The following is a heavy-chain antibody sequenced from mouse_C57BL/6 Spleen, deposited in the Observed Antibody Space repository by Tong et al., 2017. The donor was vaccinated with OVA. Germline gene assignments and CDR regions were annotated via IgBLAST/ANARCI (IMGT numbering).Heavy chain of an antibody. CDR1: GYTFTDYW. D-gene: IGHD2-14*01. CDR2: IDTSDSYT. V-gene: IGHV1-69*01. J-gene: IGHJ2*01. CDR3: TGGTTRGYFDY. Sequence: VQLQQPGAELVMPGASVKMSCKASGYTFTDYWMHWVKQRPGQGLEWIGAIDTSDSYTSYNQKFKSKATLTVDKSSSTAYMQLSSLTSEDSAVYYCTGGTTRGYFDYWGQGTTLTVSS.